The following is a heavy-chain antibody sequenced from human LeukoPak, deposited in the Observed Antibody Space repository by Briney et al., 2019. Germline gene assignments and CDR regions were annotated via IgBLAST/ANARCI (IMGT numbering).Heavy chain of an antibody. D-gene: IGHD3-3*01. Sequence: PGRSLRLSCASSGFTFSNYAMHWVRQAPGKGLEWVANIKTDGSQIYYVDSVKGRFTISRDTSKNTLYLQMNSLRAEDTAVYYCANKINYDFWSGYGGAIDYFDYWGQGTLVTVSS. CDR2: IKTDGSQI. CDR1: GFTFSNYA. CDR3: ANKINYDFWSGYGGAIDYFDY. J-gene: IGHJ4*02. V-gene: IGHV3-7*03.